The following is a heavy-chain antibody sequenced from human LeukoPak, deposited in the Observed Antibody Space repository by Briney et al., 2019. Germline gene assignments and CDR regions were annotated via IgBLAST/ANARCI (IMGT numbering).Heavy chain of an antibody. CDR2: IKQDGGDK. Sequence: PGGSLRLSCAGSGITLSTYWTSWIRQAPGKGLESVGNIKQDGGDKYFVDSLRGRFTISRDNDKNSLFLQMNSLRAEDTAVYYCARDQGAFDMWGQGTMVTVSS. V-gene: IGHV3-7*05. J-gene: IGHJ3*02. CDR1: GITLSTYW. CDR3: ARDQGAFDM.